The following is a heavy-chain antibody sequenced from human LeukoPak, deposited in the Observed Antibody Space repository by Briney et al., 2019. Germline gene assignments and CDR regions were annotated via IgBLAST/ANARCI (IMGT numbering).Heavy chain of an antibody. CDR2: IIPILGIA. D-gene: IGHD1-26*01. Sequence: ASVKVSCKASGGTFSSYAISWVRQAPGQGLEWMGRIIPILGIANYAQKFQGRVTITADKSTSTAYMELRSLRSDDTAVYYCARGEWENTSLDYWGQGTLVTVSS. V-gene: IGHV1-69*04. J-gene: IGHJ4*02. CDR3: ARGEWENTSLDY. CDR1: GGTFSSYA.